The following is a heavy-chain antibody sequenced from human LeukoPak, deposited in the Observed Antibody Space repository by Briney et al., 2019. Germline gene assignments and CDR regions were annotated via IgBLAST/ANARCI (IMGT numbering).Heavy chain of an antibody. J-gene: IGHJ5*02. CDR3: ASSAAVGGVKWFDP. V-gene: IGHV4-4*07. CDR2: IYNTGST. D-gene: IGHD6-19*01. CDR1: GGSISSYY. Sequence: SETLSLTCTVFGGSISSYYWSWIRQTAGKGLEWIGRIYNTGSTDYSPSLRSRVTISVGKSKNQLSLKLNSVTAADTAVYYCASSAAVGGVKWFDPWGQGTLVTVSS.